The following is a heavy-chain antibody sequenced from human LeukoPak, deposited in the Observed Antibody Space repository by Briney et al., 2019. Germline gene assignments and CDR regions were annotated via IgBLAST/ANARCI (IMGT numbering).Heavy chain of an antibody. CDR2: INSNGGAT. V-gene: IGHV1-2*02. J-gene: IGHJ4*02. CDR3: ARDRATAWWGGSDY. CDR1: GYTFTDYS. D-gene: IGHD2-8*02. Sequence: ASVKVSCKASGYTFTDYSVHWVRQGQAPGQGLEWVGWINSNGGATNYAQKFKGRVTLTRDTSSRTTYMEITGLTTDHTAVYYCARDRATAWWGGSDYWGQGTLVTVSS.